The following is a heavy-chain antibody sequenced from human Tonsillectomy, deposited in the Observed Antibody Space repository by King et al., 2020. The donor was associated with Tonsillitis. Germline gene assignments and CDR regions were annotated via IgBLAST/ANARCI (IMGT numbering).Heavy chain of an antibody. CDR2: INHSGST. V-gene: IGHV4-34*01. CDR3: ARERRIPKYIGNDYMHAFDV. J-gene: IGHJ3*01. CDR1: GGSFSGNY. D-gene: IGHD1-26*01. Sequence: VQLQQWGAGLLKPSETLSLTCAVYGGSFSGNYWTWIRQPPGEGLEWVGEINHSGSTNYNPSLKSRVTISVDTSKSQFSLKLTSVTAADTAIYFCARERRIPKYIGNDYMHAFDVWGQGTMVTVSS.